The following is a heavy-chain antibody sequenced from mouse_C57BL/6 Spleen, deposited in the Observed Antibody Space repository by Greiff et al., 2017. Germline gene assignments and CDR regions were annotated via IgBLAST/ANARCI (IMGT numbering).Heavy chain of an antibody. V-gene: IGHV5-6*01. D-gene: IGHD2-4*01. CDR2: ISSGGSYT. J-gene: IGHJ4*01. Sequence: DVQLVESGGDLVKPGGSLKLSCAASGFTFSSYGMSWVRQTPDKRLAWVATISSGGSYTYYPDSVKGRFTISRDNAKNTLYLQMSSLKSEDTAMYYCARHGLRDYYAMDYWGQGTSVTVSS. CDR3: ARHGLRDYYAMDY. CDR1: GFTFSSYG.